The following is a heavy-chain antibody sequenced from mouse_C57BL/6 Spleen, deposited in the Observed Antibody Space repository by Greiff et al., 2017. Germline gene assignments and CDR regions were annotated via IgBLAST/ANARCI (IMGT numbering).Heavy chain of an antibody. Sequence: QVQLQQSGPELVKPGASVKISCKASGYAFSSSWMNWVKQRPGKGLEWIGRIYPGDGDTNYNGKFTGKATLTADKSSSTAYMQLSSLTSEDSAVYFCARTGYDYDDYWGQGTTLTVSS. CDR2: IYPGDGDT. J-gene: IGHJ2*01. CDR3: ARTGYDYDDY. D-gene: IGHD2-4*01. V-gene: IGHV1-82*01. CDR1: GYAFSSSW.